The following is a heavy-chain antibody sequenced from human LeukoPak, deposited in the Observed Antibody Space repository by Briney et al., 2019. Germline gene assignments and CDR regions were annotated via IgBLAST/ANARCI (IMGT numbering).Heavy chain of an antibody. CDR2: IKQDGSEK. D-gene: IGHD6-6*01. CDR3: ARGGNIAAPPWESYFDY. V-gene: IGHV3-7*04. CDR1: GFTFSSYW. J-gene: IGHJ4*02. Sequence: GGSLRLSCAASGFTFSSYWMSWVRQAPGKGLEWVANIKQDGSEKYYVGSVKGRFTISRDNAKNSLYLQMNSLRAEDTAVYYCARGGNIAAPPWESYFDYWGQGTLVTVSS.